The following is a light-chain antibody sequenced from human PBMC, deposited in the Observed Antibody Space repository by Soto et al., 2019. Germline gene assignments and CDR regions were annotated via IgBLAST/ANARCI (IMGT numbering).Light chain of an antibody. CDR2: EVS. J-gene: IGLJ2*01. Sequence: QSALTQPPSASGSPGQSVTISCTGTSSDVGVYNYVSWYQQHPGKAPKLMIYEVSERPSGVPDRFSGSKSGNTASLTVSGLQAEDEADYYCSSYAGSNNLVVFGGGTKLTVL. V-gene: IGLV2-8*01. CDR3: SSYAGSNNLVV. CDR1: SSDVGVYNY.